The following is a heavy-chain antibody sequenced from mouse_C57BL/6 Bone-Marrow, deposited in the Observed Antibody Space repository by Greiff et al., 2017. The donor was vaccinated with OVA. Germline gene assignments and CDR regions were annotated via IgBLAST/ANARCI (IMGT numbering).Heavy chain of an antibody. V-gene: IGHV1-85*01. D-gene: IGHD2-1*01. CDR1: GYTFTSYD. Sequence: VKLLESGPELVKPGASVKLSCKASGYTFTSYDINWVKQRPGQGLEWIGWIYPRDGSTKYNEKFKGKATLTVDTSSSTAYMELHSLTSEDSAVYFCARGDYGNYVAWFAYWGQGTLVTVSA. CDR3: ARGDYGNYVAWFAY. CDR2: IYPRDGST. J-gene: IGHJ3*01.